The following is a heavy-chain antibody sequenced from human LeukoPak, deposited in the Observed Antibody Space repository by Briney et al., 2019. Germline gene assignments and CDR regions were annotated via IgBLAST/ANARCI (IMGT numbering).Heavy chain of an antibody. Sequence: PSETLSLTCTVSGGSISSYYWSWIRQPPGKGLEWIGYIYYSGSTNYNPSLKSRVTISVDTSKNQSSLKLSSVTAADTAVYYCARNSGWSEAIDYWGQGTLVTVSS. J-gene: IGHJ4*02. V-gene: IGHV4-59*08. D-gene: IGHD6-19*01. CDR2: IYYSGST. CDR3: ARNSGWSEAIDY. CDR1: GGSISSYY.